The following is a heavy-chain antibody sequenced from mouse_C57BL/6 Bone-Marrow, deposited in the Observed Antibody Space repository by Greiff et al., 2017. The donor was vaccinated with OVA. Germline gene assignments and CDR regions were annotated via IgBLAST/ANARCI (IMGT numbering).Heavy chain of an antibody. D-gene: IGHD1-2*01. CDR1: GFTFSSYA. Sequence: EVQGVESGGGLVKPGGSLKLSCAASGFTFSSYAMSWVRQTPEKRLEWVATISDGGSYTYYPDNVKGRFTISRDNAKNNLYLQMSHLKSEDTAMYYCARGGRPHFDYWGQGTTLTVSS. CDR3: ARGGRPHFDY. CDR2: ISDGGSYT. V-gene: IGHV5-4*01. J-gene: IGHJ2*01.